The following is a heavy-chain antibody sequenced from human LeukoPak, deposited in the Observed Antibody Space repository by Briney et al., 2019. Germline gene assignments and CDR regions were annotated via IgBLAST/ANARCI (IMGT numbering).Heavy chain of an antibody. D-gene: IGHD3-10*01. Sequence: SETLSLTCTVSGYSISSGYYWGWIRQPPGKGLEWIGSIYHSGSTYYNPSLKGRVTISVDTSKNQFSLKLSSVTAADTAVYYCARSGGVIQFADYWGQGTLVTVSS. CDR1: GYSISSGYY. CDR3: ARSGGVIQFADY. V-gene: IGHV4-38-2*02. J-gene: IGHJ4*02. CDR2: IYHSGST.